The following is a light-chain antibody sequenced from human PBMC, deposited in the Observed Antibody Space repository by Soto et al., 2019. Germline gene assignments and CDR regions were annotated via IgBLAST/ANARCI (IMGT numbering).Light chain of an antibody. CDR3: AAWDDSLSGPV. CDR2: RNT. CDR1: SSNIGSNY. J-gene: IGLJ2*01. Sequence: QSVLTQPPSASGTPGQRVTISGSGSSSNIGSNYVYWYQQFPGMAPKLLIYRNTQRPSGVPDRFSGSKSGTSASLAISGLRSEDEADYYCAAWDDSLSGPVFGGGTKLTFL. V-gene: IGLV1-47*01.